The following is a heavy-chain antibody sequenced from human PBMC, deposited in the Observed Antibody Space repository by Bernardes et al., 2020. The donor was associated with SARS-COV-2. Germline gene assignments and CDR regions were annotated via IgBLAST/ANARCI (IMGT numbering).Heavy chain of an antibody. Sequence: GESLKISCKGSGYSFTSYWIGWVRQMPGKGLEWMGIIYPGDSDTRYSPSFQGQVTISADKSISTAYLQWSSLKASDTAMYYCARLFAHYYDSSGATFDYWGQGTLVTVSS. CDR3: ARLFAHYYDSSGATFDY. CDR2: IYPGDSDT. D-gene: IGHD3-22*01. J-gene: IGHJ4*02. CDR1: GYSFTSYW. V-gene: IGHV5-51*01.